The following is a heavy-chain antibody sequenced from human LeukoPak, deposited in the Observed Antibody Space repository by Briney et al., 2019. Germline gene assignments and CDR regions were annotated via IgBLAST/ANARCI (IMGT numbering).Heavy chain of an antibody. V-gene: IGHV3-11*01. Sequence: GGSLRLSCAASGFSFSDYYMSWIRQAPGKGLEWISYISGPGGTIYYADSMKGRFTISRDNAKNSLYLQMNSLRVEDTAVYYCARRTMVTRGSVDHWGQGTLVTVSS. CDR1: GFSFSDYY. D-gene: IGHD4/OR15-4a*01. CDR2: ISGPGGTI. CDR3: ARRTMVTRGSVDH. J-gene: IGHJ4*02.